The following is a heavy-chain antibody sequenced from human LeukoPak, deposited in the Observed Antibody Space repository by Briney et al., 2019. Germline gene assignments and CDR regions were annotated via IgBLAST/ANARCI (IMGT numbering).Heavy chain of an antibody. CDR3: ARRGSYFDY. J-gene: IGHJ4*02. Sequence: GESLKISCKGSGYTFSDYWIAWVRQMPGKGLEWMGNIYPGDSDTRYSPSFQGQVTISADKSISTAYLQWSSLKASDTAMYYCARRGSYFDYWGQGTLVTVSS. CDR1: GYTFSDYW. CDR2: IYPGDSDT. V-gene: IGHV5-51*01.